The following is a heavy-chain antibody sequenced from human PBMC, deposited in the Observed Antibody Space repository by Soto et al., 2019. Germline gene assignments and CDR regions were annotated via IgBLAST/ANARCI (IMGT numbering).Heavy chain of an antibody. CDR2: VTPVSGYA. D-gene: IGHD2-8*01. CDR3: ARGVSNGVDY. J-gene: IGHJ4*02. V-gene: IGHV1-8*01. Sequence: QVQLVQSGAEVKRPGASVKVSCTPSGYSFTTFDINWVRQAAGQGFEWMGWVTPVSGYARLAQKFQGRVTMTRDISLSTVYMELSGLTLEDTAVYHCARGVSNGVDYWGQGSLVTVSS. CDR1: GYSFTTFD.